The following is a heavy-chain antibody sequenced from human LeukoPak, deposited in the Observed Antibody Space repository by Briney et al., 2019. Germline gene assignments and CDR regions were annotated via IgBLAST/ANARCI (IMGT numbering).Heavy chain of an antibody. D-gene: IGHD3-10*01. CDR1: GDSVSSNSAG. V-gene: IGHV6-1*01. CDR2: TYYRSKWYN. J-gene: IGHJ4*02. Sequence: SQTLSLTCAISGDSVSSNSAGWNWIRRSPSRGLEWLGRTYYRSKWYNDYAVSVKGRITINPDTSTNQFSLQLISVTPEDTAVYYCARGGGSLNYWGQGTLVTVSS. CDR3: ARGGGSLNY.